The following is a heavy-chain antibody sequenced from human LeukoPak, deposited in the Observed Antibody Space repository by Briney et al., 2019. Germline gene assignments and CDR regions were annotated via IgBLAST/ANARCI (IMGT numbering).Heavy chain of an antibody. CDR1: GYTFTGYY. J-gene: IGHJ4*02. D-gene: IGHD3-10*01. CDR3: ARGSTLYYFRD. Sequence: ASVKVSCKASGYTFTGYYIHGVRQAPRLGLEWMGWINPNSGDTDCVQKFQGRVTMTRDTSISTAYMELNRLTSDDTAVYYCARGSTLYYFRDWGQGTLVTVSS. CDR2: INPNSGDT. V-gene: IGHV1-2*02.